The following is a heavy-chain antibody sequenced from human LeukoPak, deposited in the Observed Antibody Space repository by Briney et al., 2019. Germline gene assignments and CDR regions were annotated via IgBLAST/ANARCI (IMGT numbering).Heavy chain of an antibody. J-gene: IGHJ6*02. D-gene: IGHD3-9*01. CDR3: ARDFYPHYDILTGYYSYDYYYGMDV. CDR1: GFTFSSYG. Sequence: GGSLRLSCAASGFTFSSYGMHWVRQTPGKGLEWVAVIWYDGSNKYYADSVKGRFTISRDNSKNTLYLQMNSLRAEDTAVYYCARDFYPHYDILTGYYSYDYYYGMDVWGQGTTVTVSS. V-gene: IGHV3-33*01. CDR2: IWYDGSNK.